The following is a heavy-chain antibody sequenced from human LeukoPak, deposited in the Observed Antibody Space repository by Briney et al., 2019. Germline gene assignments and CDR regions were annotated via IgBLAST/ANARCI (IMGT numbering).Heavy chain of an antibody. Sequence: GGSLRLSCAASGFTFSSYGMSWVRQAPGKGLEWVSGITGGSTYYADSVKGRFTISRDNSKNTLYLQMNSLRAEDTAIYYCASQRYTSGRFDYWGQGTQVTVSS. D-gene: IGHD6-25*01. CDR1: GFTFSSYG. V-gene: IGHV3-23*01. CDR2: ITGGST. CDR3: ASQRYTSGRFDY. J-gene: IGHJ4*02.